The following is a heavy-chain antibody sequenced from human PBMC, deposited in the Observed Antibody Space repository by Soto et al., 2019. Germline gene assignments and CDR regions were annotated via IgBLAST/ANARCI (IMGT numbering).Heavy chain of an antibody. D-gene: IGHD3-22*01. V-gene: IGHV1-24*01. J-gene: IGHJ4*02. Sequence: ASVKVSCKVSGYTLTELSMHWVRQAPGKGLEWMGGFDPEDGETIYAQKFQGRVTMTEDTSTDTAYMELSSLRSEDTAVYDCATGTYDSSGYRGPVIDYWGQGTLVTVSS. CDR2: FDPEDGET. CDR1: GYTLTELS. CDR3: ATGTYDSSGYRGPVIDY.